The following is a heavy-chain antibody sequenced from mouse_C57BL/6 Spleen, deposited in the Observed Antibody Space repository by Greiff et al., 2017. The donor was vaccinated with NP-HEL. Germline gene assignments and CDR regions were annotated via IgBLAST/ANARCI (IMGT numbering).Heavy chain of an antibody. CDR1: GYTFTSYT. CDR3: ARWELLIAMDY. Sequence: QVQLQQSGAELARPGASVKMSCKASGYTFTSYTMNWVKQRPGQGLEWIGYINPSSGYTKYNQKFKDKATLTADKSSSTAYIQLSSLTSEDSAVYYCARWELLIAMDYWGQGTSVTVSS. CDR2: INPSSGYT. V-gene: IGHV1-4*01. J-gene: IGHJ4*01. D-gene: IGHD2-12*01.